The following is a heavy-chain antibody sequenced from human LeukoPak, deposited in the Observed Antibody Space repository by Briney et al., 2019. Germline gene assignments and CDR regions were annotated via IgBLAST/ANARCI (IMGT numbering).Heavy chain of an antibody. J-gene: IGHJ6*03. CDR2: ISSSSSYI. V-gene: IGHV3-21*01. D-gene: IGHD2-2*01. CDR3: ARVVPAATYYYYYYMDV. CDR1: GFTFSSYG. Sequence: GGSLRLSCAASGFTFSSYGMSWVRQAPGKGLEWVSSISSSSSYIYYADSVKGRFTISRDNAKNSLYLQMNSLRAEDTAVYYCARVVPAATYYYYYYMDVWGKGTTVTVSS.